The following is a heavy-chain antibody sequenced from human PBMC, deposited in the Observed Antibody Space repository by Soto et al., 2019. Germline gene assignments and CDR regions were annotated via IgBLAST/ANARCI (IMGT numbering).Heavy chain of an antibody. CDR1: GGSVSSGSYY. CDR2: IYYSGST. D-gene: IGHD6-6*01. V-gene: IGHV4-61*01. J-gene: IGHJ6*02. Sequence: PSETLSLTCTVSGGSVSSGSYYWSWIRQPPGKGLEWIGYIYYSGSTNYNPSLKSRVTISVDTSKNQFSLKLSSVTAADTAVYYCARGSSIAGLYYGMDVWGQGTTVTV. CDR3: ARGSSIAGLYYGMDV.